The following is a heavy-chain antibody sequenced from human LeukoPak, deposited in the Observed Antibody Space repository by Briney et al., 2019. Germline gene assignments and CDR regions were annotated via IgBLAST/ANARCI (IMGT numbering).Heavy chain of an antibody. D-gene: IGHD5-24*01. CDR3: ARASYNDY. CDR2: INPSSGGT. V-gene: IGHV1-2*02. J-gene: IGHJ4*02. CDR1: GYTFTGSY. Sequence: ASVKVSCKASGYTFTGSYIHWVRRAPGQGLEWMGWINPSSGGTTYAQNFQGRATMTRDTSISTAYMELSSLRSDDTAVYYCARASYNDYWGQGTLVTVSS.